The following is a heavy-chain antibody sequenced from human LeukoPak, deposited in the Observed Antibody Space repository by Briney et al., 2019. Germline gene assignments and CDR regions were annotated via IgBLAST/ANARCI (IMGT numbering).Heavy chain of an antibody. V-gene: IGHV1-69*04. CDR2: IIPTLDTA. CDR1: GGTFIMNA. CDR3: ARGGVPGLTYFDP. J-gene: IGHJ5*02. Sequence: SVTVSFTASGGTFIMNAISWVRQAPGQGLEWMGRIIPTLDTANYAQKFQGRVTITADKSTNTAYMELSSLRSEDTAVYYCARGGVPGLTYFDPWGQGTLVTVSS. D-gene: IGHD1-1*01.